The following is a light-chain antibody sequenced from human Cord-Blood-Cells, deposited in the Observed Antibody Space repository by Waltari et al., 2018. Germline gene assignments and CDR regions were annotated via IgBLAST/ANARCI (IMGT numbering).Light chain of an antibody. Sequence: QSALTQPASVSGSPGQSITISCTGTSIDGGGYNYVSWYQQHPGKAPKLMIYDVSNRPSGVSNRFSGSKAGNTASLTISGLQAEDEADYYCSSYTSSSTVVFGGGTKLTVL. CDR1: SIDGGGYNY. J-gene: IGLJ2*01. CDR2: DVS. CDR3: SSYTSSSTVV. V-gene: IGLV2-14*01.